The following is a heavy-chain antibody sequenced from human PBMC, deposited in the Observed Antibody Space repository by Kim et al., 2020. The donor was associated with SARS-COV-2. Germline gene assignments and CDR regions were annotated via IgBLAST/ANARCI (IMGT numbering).Heavy chain of an antibody. D-gene: IGHD6-6*01. CDR3: ARQTYSSSPMVDY. J-gene: IGHJ4*02. V-gene: IGHV4-34*01. Sequence: YNPCLKSRVTISVDTSKNQFSLKLSSVTAADTAVYYCARQTYSSSPMVDYWGQGTLVTVSS.